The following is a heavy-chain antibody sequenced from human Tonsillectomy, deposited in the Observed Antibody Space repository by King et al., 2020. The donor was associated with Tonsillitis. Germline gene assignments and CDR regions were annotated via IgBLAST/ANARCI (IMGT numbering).Heavy chain of an antibody. CDR1: GFTFSSYS. CDR2: ISSSGSYI. V-gene: IGHV3-21*01. CDR3: ARAGNYGNWFDP. Sequence: QLVQSGGGLVKPGGSLRLSCAASGFTFSSYSMNWVRQTPGKGLEWVSSISSSGSYIHYADSLKGRFTVSRDNAKNSLYLQMNSLRAEDTAVYYCARAGNYGNWFDPWGQGTLVTVSS. J-gene: IGHJ5*02. D-gene: IGHD4-17*01.